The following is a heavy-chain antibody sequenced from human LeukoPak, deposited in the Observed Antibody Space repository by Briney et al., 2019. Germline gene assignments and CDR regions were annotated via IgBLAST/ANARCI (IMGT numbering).Heavy chain of an antibody. Sequence: ASVKVSCQASGYTFTSYGISWVRQAPGQGLEWMGWISAYNGNTNYAQKLQGRVTMTTDTSTSTAYMELRSLRSDDTAVYYCARSPDTYYYDSSGYLHDYWGQGTLVTVSS. J-gene: IGHJ4*02. V-gene: IGHV1-18*01. CDR3: ARSPDTYYYDSSGYLHDY. CDR1: GYTFTSYG. CDR2: ISAYNGNT. D-gene: IGHD3-22*01.